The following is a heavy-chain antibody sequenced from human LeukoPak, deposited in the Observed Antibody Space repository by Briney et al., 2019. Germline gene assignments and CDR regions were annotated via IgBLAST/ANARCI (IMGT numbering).Heavy chain of an antibody. CDR3: AKGGPMVSYYGMDV. CDR1: GFTLSSYA. V-gene: IGHV3-23*01. J-gene: IGHJ6*02. CDR2: ISGSGGST. D-gene: IGHD3-10*01. Sequence: GASLRLSCAASGFTLSSYAMSWVRQAPGKGLEWVSAISGSGGSTYYADSVKGRFTISRDNSKNTLYLQMNSLRAEDTAVYYCAKGGPMVSYYGMDVWGQGTTVTVSS.